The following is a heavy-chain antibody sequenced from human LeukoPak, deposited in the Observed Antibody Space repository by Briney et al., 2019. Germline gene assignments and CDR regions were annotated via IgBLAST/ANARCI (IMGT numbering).Heavy chain of an antibody. CDR2: ISTSGGST. CDR1: GFTFRSYA. Sequence: GGSLRLSCAASGFTFRSYAVSWVRQAPGKGLVWVSEISTSGGSTYYADSVKGRFTISRDNSKNTLYLQMNSLRAEDTAVYYCAQRWGSSNGAGPLGYWGQGTLVTVSS. V-gene: IGHV3-23*01. J-gene: IGHJ4*02. CDR3: AQRWGSSNGAGPLGY. D-gene: IGHD7-27*01.